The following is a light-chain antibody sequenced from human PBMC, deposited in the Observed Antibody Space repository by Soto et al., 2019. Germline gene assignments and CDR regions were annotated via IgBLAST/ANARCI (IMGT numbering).Light chain of an antibody. V-gene: IGKV1-5*01. CDR2: DAS. J-gene: IGKJ1*01. CDR1: QSISGS. Sequence: DVQMTQSPSTPSASVGDRVTITCRASQSISGSLAWYQQKPGKAPKALIYDASSLESGVPSRFRGSGSGTEFTLTISSLQPDDFATYYCQQYNIYWTFGQGTKVDIK. CDR3: QQYNIYWT.